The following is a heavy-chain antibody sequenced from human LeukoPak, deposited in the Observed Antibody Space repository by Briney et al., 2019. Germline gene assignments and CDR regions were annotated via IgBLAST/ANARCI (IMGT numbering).Heavy chain of an antibody. D-gene: IGHD5-12*01. CDR2: IYHSGST. CDR1: GYSISSGYY. CDR3: ARDASERGYNGYCYNWFDP. Sequence: PSETLSLTCAVSGYSISSGYYWGWIRQPPGKGLEWIGSIYHSGSTYYNPSLKSRVTISVDTSKNQFSLKLSSVTAADTAVYYCARDASERGYNGYCYNWFDPWGQGTLVTVSS. V-gene: IGHV4-38-2*02. J-gene: IGHJ5*02.